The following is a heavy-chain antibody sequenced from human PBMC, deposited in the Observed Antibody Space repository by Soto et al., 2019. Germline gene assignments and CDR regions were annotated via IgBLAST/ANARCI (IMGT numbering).Heavy chain of an antibody. CDR3: ARDQTKGLTDAVDI. J-gene: IGHJ3*02. CDR2: ISPYNGNT. D-gene: IGHD5-12*01. Sequence: HVQLVQSGAEVKKPGASLKVSCKASGYTFISYGVSWVRQAPGQGLEWLGWISPYNGNTNYAQKLQGRITMTTDTSTSTVYMDLRSLRTDDTAVYYCARDQTKGLTDAVDIGGQGTMVVATS. V-gene: IGHV1-18*01. CDR1: GYTFISYG.